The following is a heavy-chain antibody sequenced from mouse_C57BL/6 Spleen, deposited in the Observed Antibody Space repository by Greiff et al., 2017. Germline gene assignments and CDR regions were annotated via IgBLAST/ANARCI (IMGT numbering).Heavy chain of an antibody. CDR1: GFTIKNTY. CDR3: ASEGAFITTVVGDY. CDR2: IDPANGNT. D-gene: IGHD1-1*01. J-gene: IGHJ2*01. Sequence: LVESVAELVRPGASVKLSCTASGFTIKNTYMHWVQQRPEKGLEWIGRIDPANGNTKYAPKFQGKATITADTSTNTAYLQLSSLTSEDTAMYYCASEGAFITTVVGDYWGQGTTLTVSS. V-gene: IGHV14-3*01.